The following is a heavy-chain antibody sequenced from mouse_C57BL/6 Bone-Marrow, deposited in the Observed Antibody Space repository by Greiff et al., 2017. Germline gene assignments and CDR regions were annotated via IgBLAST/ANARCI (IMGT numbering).Heavy chain of an antibody. V-gene: IGHV1-81*01. CDR3: ARRPYYGSSS. D-gene: IGHD1-1*01. CDR1: GYTFTSYG. J-gene: IGHJ2*01. Sequence: VQLQQSGAELARPGASVKLSCKASGYTFTSYGISWVKQRTGQGLEWIGEIYPRSGNNYYNEKLKGKATRTADKSSSTAYMELRSLTSEDSAVYFCARRPYYGSSSWGQGTTLTVSS. CDR2: IYPRSGNN.